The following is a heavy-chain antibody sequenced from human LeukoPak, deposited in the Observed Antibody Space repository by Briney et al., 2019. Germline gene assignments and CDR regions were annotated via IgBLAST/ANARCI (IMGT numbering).Heavy chain of an antibody. CDR1: GFTFSSYA. Sequence: GGSLRLSCAASGFTFSSYAMHWVRQAPGRGLEYVSAINSNGGSTYYANSVKGRFTISRDNAKNSLYLQMNSLRAADTAVYYCARDKDKGATRRPSTFDIWGQGTMVTVSS. CDR2: INSNGGST. J-gene: IGHJ3*02. V-gene: IGHV3-64*01. CDR3: ARDKDKGATRRPSTFDI. D-gene: IGHD1-26*01.